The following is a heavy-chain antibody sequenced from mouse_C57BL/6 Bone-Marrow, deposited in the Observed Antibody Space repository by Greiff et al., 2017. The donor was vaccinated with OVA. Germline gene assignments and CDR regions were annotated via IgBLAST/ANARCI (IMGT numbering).Heavy chain of an antibody. CDR3: SALKDY. CDR1: GFTFSNYW. V-gene: IGHV6-3*01. CDR2: IRLKSDNYAT. Sequence: EVMLVESGGGLVQPGGSMKLSCVASGFTFSNYWMNWVRQSPEKGLEWVAQIRLKSDNYATHYAESVKGRFTISREDFKSLVSLHMNNLRAESTGIYYCSALKDYWGQGTSVTVSS. J-gene: IGHJ4*01.